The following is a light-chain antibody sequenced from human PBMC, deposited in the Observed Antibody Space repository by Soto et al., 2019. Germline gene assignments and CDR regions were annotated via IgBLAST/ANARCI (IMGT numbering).Light chain of an antibody. J-gene: IGKJ1*01. V-gene: IGKV3-20*01. Sequence: EIVLTQSPGTLSLSPVERATLSCRARLTVFNKYLAWYQQKPGQPPRLLIYGASNRASGIPDRFNGSGSGTDFILTISRLEAEDFAVYYCQQYGHSPRTFGQGTKVDIK. CDR1: LTVFNKY. CDR2: GAS. CDR3: QQYGHSPRT.